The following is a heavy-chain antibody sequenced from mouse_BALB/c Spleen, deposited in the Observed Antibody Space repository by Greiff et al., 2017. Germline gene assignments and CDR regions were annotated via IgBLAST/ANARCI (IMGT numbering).Heavy chain of an antibody. D-gene: IGHD2-4*01. J-gene: IGHJ4*01. CDR1: GFSLTSYG. CDR2: IWSGGST. CDR3: ARVIYYDYDYAMDY. V-gene: IGHV2-2*02. Sequence: VQLQESGPGLVQPSQSLSITCTVSGFSLTSYGVHWVRQSPGKGLEWLGVIWSGGSTDYNAAFISRLSISKDNSKSQVFFKMNSLQANDTAIYYCARVIYYDYDYAMDYWGQGTSVTVSS.